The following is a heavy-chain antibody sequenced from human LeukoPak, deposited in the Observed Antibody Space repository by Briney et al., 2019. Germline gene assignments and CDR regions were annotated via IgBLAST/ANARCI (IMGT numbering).Heavy chain of an antibody. D-gene: IGHD1-7*01. CDR2: INPNSGGT. J-gene: IGHJ4*02. CDR3: ARASNWNFNFDY. V-gene: IGHV1-2*02. CDR1: GYTFTGYY. Sequence: ASVKVSCKASGYTFTGYYMHWVRQAPGQGLEWMGWINPNSGGTNYAQKFQGRVTMTRDTSISTAYMELSRLRSDDTAVYYCARASNWNFNFDYWGQGTLVTVSS.